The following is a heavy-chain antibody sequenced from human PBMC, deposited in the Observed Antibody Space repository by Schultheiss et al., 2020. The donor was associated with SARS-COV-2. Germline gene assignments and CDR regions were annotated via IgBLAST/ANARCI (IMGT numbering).Heavy chain of an antibody. V-gene: IGHV3-66*01. CDR1: GFTVSSNY. D-gene: IGHD3-22*01. CDR2: IYSGGST. CDR3: ARERGYDSTLDY. J-gene: IGHJ4*02. Sequence: GGSLRLSCAASGFTVSSNYMSWVRQAPGKGLEWVSVIYSGGSTYYADSVKGRFTISRDNSKNTLYLQMNSLRAEDTAVYYCARERGYDSTLDYWGQGTLVTVSS.